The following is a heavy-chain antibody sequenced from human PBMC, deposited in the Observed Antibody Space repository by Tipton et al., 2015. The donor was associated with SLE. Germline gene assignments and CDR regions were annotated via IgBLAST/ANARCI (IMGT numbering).Heavy chain of an antibody. CDR3: ARDEYRYDTTGYHLLGHFDF. V-gene: IGHV4-34*09. CDR2: ISYSGST. CDR1: GGSFSGNY. J-gene: IGHJ4*02. Sequence: TLSLTCAVYGGSFSGNYWSWIRQSPGKGLEWIGYISYSGSTNYNSSLKSRLTISVDTSKNQFSLNLSSVTAADTAVYYCARDEYRYDTTGYHLLGHFDFWGQGTLVTVSS. D-gene: IGHD3-22*01.